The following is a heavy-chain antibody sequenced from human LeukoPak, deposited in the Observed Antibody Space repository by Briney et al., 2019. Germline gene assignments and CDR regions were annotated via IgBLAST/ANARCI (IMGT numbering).Heavy chain of an antibody. CDR2: IWHDGSDK. Sequence: GGSLRLSCAASGFTFSNYGMHWVRQAPGKGLEWVAVIWHDGSDKYYTDSVKGRFTISRDNSKNTLYLQMNSLRAEDTAVYYCARDLELVYYDSSGYDYWGQGTLVIVSS. CDR3: ARDLELVYYDSSGYDY. J-gene: IGHJ4*02. CDR1: GFTFSNYG. V-gene: IGHV3-33*01. D-gene: IGHD3-22*01.